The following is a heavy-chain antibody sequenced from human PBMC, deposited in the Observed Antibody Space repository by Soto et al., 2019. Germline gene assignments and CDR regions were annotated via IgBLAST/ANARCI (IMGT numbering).Heavy chain of an antibody. CDR2: IWYDGSNK. V-gene: IGHV3-33*01. CDR1: GFTFSSYG. J-gene: IGHJ4*02. D-gene: IGHD6-6*01. CDR3: ASGFRIAARPAYFDY. Sequence: GGSLRLSCAASGFTFSSYGMHWVRQAPGKGLEWVAVIWYDGSNKYYADSVKGRFTISRDNSKNTLYLQMNSLRAEDTAVYYCASGFRIAARPAYFDYWGQGTLVTVSS.